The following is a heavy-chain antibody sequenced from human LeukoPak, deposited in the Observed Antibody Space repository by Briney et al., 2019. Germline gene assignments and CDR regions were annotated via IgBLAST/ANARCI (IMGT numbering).Heavy chain of an antibody. CDR2: INPSGGST. V-gene: IGHV1-46*01. J-gene: IGHJ5*02. D-gene: IGHD1-1*01. CDR1: GYTFTSYY. Sequence: ASVKVSCKASGYTFTSYYMHWVRQAPGQGLEWMGIINPSGGSTSYAQKFQGRVTMTGDTSTSTVYMELSSLRSEDTAVYYCARGGNWNPRSYWFDPWGQGTLVTVSS. CDR3: ARGGNWNPRSYWFDP.